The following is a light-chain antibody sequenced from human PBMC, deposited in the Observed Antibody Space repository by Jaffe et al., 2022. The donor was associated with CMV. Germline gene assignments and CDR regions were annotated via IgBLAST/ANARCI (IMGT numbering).Light chain of an antibody. J-gene: IGLJ2*01. Sequence: QSALTQPRSVSGSPGQSVTLSCAGTSTDVGAYNYVSWYQQHPGKAPQLIIYDVSKRPSGVPDRFSGFKSGNTASLIISGLRTEDEADYYCCSYAGSYSFQVAFGGGTKLTVL. CDR1: STDVGAYNY. CDR2: DVS. V-gene: IGLV2-11*01. CDR3: CSYAGSYSFQVA.